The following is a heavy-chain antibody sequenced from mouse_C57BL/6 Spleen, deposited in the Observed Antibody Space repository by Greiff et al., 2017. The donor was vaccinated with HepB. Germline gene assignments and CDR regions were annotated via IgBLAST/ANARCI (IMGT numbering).Heavy chain of an antibody. CDR1: GFTFTDYY. J-gene: IGHJ2*01. Sequence: EVQLVESGGGLVQPGGSLSLSCAASGFTFTDYYMSWVRQPPGKALEWLGFIRNKANGYTTEYSASVKGRFTISRDNSQSILYLQMNALRAEDSATYYCARLGTVFDYWGQGTTLTVSS. D-gene: IGHD1-1*01. CDR2: IRNKANGYTT. V-gene: IGHV7-3*01. CDR3: ARLGTVFDY.